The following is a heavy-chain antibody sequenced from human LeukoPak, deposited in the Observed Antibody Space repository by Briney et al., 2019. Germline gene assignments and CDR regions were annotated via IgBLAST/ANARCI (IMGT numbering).Heavy chain of an antibody. CDR1: GFTFSSYG. J-gene: IGHJ3*02. CDR3: AKRLRWPHDAFDI. D-gene: IGHD4-23*01. Sequence: GGSLRLSCAASGFTFSSYGMSWVRQAPGKGLEWVSAISGSGGSTYYADSVKGRFTISRDNSKNTLYLQMNSLRAEDTAVYYCAKRLRWPHDAFDIWGQGTMVTVSS. CDR2: ISGSGGST. V-gene: IGHV3-23*01.